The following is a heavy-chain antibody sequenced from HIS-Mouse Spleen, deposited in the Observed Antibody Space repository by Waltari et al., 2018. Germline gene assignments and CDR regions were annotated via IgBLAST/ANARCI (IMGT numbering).Heavy chain of an antibody. CDR2: ISYDGSNK. Sequence: QVQLVESGGGVVQPGRSLRLSCAASAFPFSRYSMHWVRQAPGKGLEWVAVISYDGSNKYYADSVKGRFTISRDNSKNTLYLQMNSLRAEDTAVYYCARGFVDTAMVDYWGQGTLVTVSS. CDR3: ARGFVDTAMVDY. D-gene: IGHD5-18*01. CDR1: AFPFSRYS. J-gene: IGHJ4*02. V-gene: IGHV3-30-3*01.